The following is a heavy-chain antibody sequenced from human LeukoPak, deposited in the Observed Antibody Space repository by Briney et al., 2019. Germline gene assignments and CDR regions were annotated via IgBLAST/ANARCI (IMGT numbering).Heavy chain of an antibody. CDR3: ARDLGITNWFDP. Sequence: GGSLRLSCAASGFTFSSYWMHWVRQAPGKGLVWVSRINGDGSSTNYADSVKGRFTISRDNAKNTLYLQMNSLRAEDTAVYYCARDLGITNWFDPWGQGTLVTVSS. J-gene: IGHJ5*02. V-gene: IGHV3-74*01. CDR2: INGDGSST. D-gene: IGHD3-10*01. CDR1: GFTFSSYW.